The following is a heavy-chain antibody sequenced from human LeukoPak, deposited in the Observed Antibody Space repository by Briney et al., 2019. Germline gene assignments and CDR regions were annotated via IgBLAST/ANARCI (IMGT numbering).Heavy chain of an antibody. CDR2: IFYSGST. J-gene: IGHJ4*02. Sequence: SETLSLTCTVSGGSISSNSYYWGWIRQPPGKGLEWIGNIFYSGSTYYNPSLKSRVAISVDTSSNQFSLKLSSVTAADTAVYYCASSVYDSRGYYFDYWGQGTLVTVSS. D-gene: IGHD3-22*01. CDR1: GGSISSNSYY. V-gene: IGHV4-39*01. CDR3: ASSVYDSRGYYFDY.